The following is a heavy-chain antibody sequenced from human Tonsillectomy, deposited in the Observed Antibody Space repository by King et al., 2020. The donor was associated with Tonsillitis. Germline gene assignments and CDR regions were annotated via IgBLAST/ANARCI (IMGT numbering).Heavy chain of an antibody. CDR1: GGSISSYY. CDR2: IYYSGST. J-gene: IGHJ6*03. Sequence: LQLQESGPGLVKPSETLSLTCTVSGGSISSYYWSWIRQPPGKGLEWIGYIYYSGSTNYNPSLKSRVTISVDTSKNQFSLKLSSVTAADTAVYYCARGYRESSSWYRYYYYMDVWGKGTTVTVSS. CDR3: ARGYRESSSWYRYYYYMDV. V-gene: IGHV4-59*01. D-gene: IGHD6-13*01.